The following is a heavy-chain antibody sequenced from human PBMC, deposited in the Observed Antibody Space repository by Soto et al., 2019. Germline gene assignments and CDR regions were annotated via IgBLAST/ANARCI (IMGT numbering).Heavy chain of an antibody. Sequence: EVQLLESGGGLVQPGGSLRLSCAASKFTFSDYAMSWVRQAPGKGLEWVSGISVSGDNTYYTDSVKGRFTISRDNSKNTLYLQMNNLRAEDTVVYYCADGGEWSFNFVYWGQGTLVTVSS. CDR1: KFTFSDYA. J-gene: IGHJ4*02. CDR2: ISVSGDNT. V-gene: IGHV3-23*01. D-gene: IGHD3-3*01. CDR3: ADGGEWSFNFVY.